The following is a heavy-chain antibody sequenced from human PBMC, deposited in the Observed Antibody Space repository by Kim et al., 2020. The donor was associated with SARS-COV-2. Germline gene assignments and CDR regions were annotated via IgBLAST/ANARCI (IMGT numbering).Heavy chain of an antibody. D-gene: IGHD3-22*01. CDR3: ARDLEWLYYYDSSGKYGGDY. CDR2: ISSSSSTI. V-gene: IGHV3-48*02. J-gene: IGHJ4*02. Sequence: GGSPRLSCAASGFTFSSYSMNWVRQAPGKGLEWVSYISSSSSTIYYADSVKGRFTISRDNAKNSLYLQMNSLRDEDTAVYYCARDLEWLYYYDSSGKYGGDYWGQGTLVTVSS. CDR1: GFTFSSYS.